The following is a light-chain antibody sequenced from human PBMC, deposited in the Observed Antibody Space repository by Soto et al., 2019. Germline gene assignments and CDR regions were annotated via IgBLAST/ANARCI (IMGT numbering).Light chain of an antibody. Sequence: QSVLTQPPSVSGAPGQRVTISCAGSSSSIGAGYDVHWYQQPPGAAPKLLIYANSNRPSGVPDRFSGSKSGTSASLAITGLQAEDEADYYCCSYAGSYTPYVFGTGTKVTVL. CDR3: CSYAGSYTPYV. CDR1: SSSIGAGYD. J-gene: IGLJ1*01. V-gene: IGLV1-40*01. CDR2: ANS.